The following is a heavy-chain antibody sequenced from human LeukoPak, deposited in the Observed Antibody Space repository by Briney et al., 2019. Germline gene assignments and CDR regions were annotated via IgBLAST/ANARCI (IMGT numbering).Heavy chain of an antibody. J-gene: IGHJ4*02. CDR3: ARDYSGYSYGYDY. CDR1: GYTFTGYY. CDR2: TMPMFGKA. V-gene: IGHV1-69*06. D-gene: IGHD5-18*01. Sequence: SVKVSCKASGYTFTGYYMHWVRQAPGQGLEWMGGTMPMFGKANYAQKFQGRVTTTADKATSTAYMELSSLRSEDTAVYYCARDYSGYSYGYDYWGQGTLVTVSS.